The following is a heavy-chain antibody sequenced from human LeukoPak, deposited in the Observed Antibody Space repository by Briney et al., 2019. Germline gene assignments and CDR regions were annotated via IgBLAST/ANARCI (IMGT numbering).Heavy chain of an antibody. V-gene: IGHV3-23*01. CDR3: ARDSLVRGVIIKRAFDY. CDR1: GFTFSSYA. J-gene: IGHJ4*02. D-gene: IGHD3-10*01. CDR2: ISGSGGST. Sequence: GGSLRLSCAASGFTFSSYAMSWVRQAPGEGLEWVSAISGSGGSTYYADSVKGRFTISRDNSKNTLYLQMNSLRAEDTAVYYCARDSLVRGVIIKRAFDYWGQGTLVTVSS.